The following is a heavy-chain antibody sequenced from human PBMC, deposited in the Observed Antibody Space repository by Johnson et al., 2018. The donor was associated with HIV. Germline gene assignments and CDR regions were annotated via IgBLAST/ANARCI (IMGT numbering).Heavy chain of an antibody. CDR2: ISWNSGSI. Sequence: VPLVESGGGLVQPGRSLRLSCSASGFTFDDYAMHWVRQAPGKGLEWVSGISWNSGSIGYADSVKGRFTIYRDNDKNSLYLQMNSLRAEDTAVYYCARGRPGGTNLLDAAGNDAFDIWGQGTMVTVSS. J-gene: IGHJ3*02. V-gene: IGHV3-9*01. CDR1: GFTFDDYA. D-gene: IGHD6-13*01. CDR3: ARGRPGGTNLLDAAGNDAFDI.